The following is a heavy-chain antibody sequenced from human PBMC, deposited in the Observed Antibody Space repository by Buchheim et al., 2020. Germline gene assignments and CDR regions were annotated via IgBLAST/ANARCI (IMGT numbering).Heavy chain of an antibody. D-gene: IGHD2-21*02. Sequence: QVQLVQSGAEVKKPGASVKVSCKASGYTFTSYYMHWVRQAPGQGLEWMGIINPSGGRTSYAQKFQGRVTMTRETYTSKVHMELSSLRSEDTAVYYCARGGARIVVVTAIWYFDLWGRGTL. V-gene: IGHV1-46*01. CDR1: GYTFTSYY. CDR2: INPSGGRT. J-gene: IGHJ2*01. CDR3: ARGGARIVVVTAIWYFDL.